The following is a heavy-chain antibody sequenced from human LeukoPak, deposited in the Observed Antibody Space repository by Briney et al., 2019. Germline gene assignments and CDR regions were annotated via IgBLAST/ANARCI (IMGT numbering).Heavy chain of an antibody. CDR3: ARKYCSSTTCYRWIDH. D-gene: IGHD2/OR15-2a*01. Sequence: PGGSLRLSCAASGFTFSSYWMSWVRHAPEKGLEWVANINQDGSEKYYVDSVKGRFTISRDTAKNSLYLQMNSLRAEDTAVYFCARKYCSSTTCYRWIDHWGQGTLVTVSS. J-gene: IGHJ4*02. CDR2: INQDGSEK. CDR1: GFTFSSYW. V-gene: IGHV3-7*01.